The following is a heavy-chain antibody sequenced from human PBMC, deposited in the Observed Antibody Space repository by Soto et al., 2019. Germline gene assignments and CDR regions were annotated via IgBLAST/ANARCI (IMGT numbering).Heavy chain of an antibody. D-gene: IGHD6-19*01. J-gene: IGHJ3*02. CDR1: GFSLSTSGVG. Sequence: QITLKESGPTLVKPTQTLTLTCTFSGFSLSTSGVGVGWIRQPPGKALEWLALIYWDDDKRYSPSLKSRLTITKATSKNQGVLTRTNMDPVDTATYYCAHRRGSSVAGTGGAFDIWGQGTMVTVSS. CDR2: IYWDDDK. CDR3: AHRRGSSVAGTGGAFDI. V-gene: IGHV2-5*02.